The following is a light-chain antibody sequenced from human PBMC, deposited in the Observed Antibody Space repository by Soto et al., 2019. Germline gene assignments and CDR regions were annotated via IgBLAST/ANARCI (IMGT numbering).Light chain of an antibody. V-gene: IGKV3-15*01. Sequence: EIVMTQSPATLSVSPGDRATLSCRSSQSVSSNLAWYQQRPGQAPRLLIYGASTRATGIPARFSGSGSGTEFTLTISSLQSEDFAVYYCQQYNNWPTWTFGQGTKVDIK. CDR3: QQYNNWPTWT. CDR2: GAS. CDR1: QSVSSN. J-gene: IGKJ1*01.